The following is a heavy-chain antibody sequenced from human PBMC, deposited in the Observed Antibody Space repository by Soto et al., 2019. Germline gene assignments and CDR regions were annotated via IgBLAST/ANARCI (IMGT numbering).Heavy chain of an antibody. CDR3: AREGWELLSFDI. CDR2: ISYDGSNK. Sequence: QVQLVESGGGVVQPGRSLRLSCAASGLTFSSYAMHWVRQAPGKGLEWVAVISYDGSNKYYADSVKGRFTISRDNSKNTLYLQMNSLRAEDTAVYYCAREGWELLSFDIWGQGSMVSVSS. D-gene: IGHD1-26*01. CDR1: GLTFSSYA. V-gene: IGHV3-30-3*01. J-gene: IGHJ3*02.